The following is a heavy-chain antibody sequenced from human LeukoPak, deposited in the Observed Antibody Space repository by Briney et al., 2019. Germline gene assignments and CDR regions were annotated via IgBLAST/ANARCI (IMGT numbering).Heavy chain of an antibody. D-gene: IGHD7-27*01. Sequence: ASVKVSCKASGYTFTSYGISWVRQAPGPGLEWMGWISTYNGDSNYAQNLQGRGTLTTDTSTSTAYMELRSLSSDDTAVYYCARISNWGSSAYGMDVWGQGTTVTVSS. V-gene: IGHV1-18*01. CDR2: ISTYNGDS. CDR1: GYTFTSYG. J-gene: IGHJ6*02. CDR3: ARISNWGSSAYGMDV.